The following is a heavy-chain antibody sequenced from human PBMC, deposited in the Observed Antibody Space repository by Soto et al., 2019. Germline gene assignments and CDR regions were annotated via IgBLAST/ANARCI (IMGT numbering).Heavy chain of an antibody. D-gene: IGHD3-10*01. Sequence: SETLSLTCTVSGGSISSYYWNWIRQPPGKGLEWIGYIYYSGTTNYNPSLKSRVTISVDTSKNQFSLKLNSVTAADTAVYYCARAYYGSGSYYSFDSWGQGTLVTVSS. CDR2: IYYSGTT. J-gene: IGHJ4*02. V-gene: IGHV4-59*01. CDR3: ARAYYGSGSYYSFDS. CDR1: GGSISSYY.